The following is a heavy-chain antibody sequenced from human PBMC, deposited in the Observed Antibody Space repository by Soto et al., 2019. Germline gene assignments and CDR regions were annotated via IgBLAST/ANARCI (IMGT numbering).Heavy chain of an antibody. Sequence: GGSLRLSCAASGFTFSSYAMSWVRQAPGKGLEWVSAISGSGGSTYYADSVKGRFTISRDNSKNTLYLQMNSLRAEDTAVYYCAKCREPYYDFWSGGQNWFDPWGQGTLVTVSS. V-gene: IGHV3-23*01. CDR2: ISGSGGST. CDR3: AKCREPYYDFWSGGQNWFDP. J-gene: IGHJ5*02. CDR1: GFTFSSYA. D-gene: IGHD3-3*01.